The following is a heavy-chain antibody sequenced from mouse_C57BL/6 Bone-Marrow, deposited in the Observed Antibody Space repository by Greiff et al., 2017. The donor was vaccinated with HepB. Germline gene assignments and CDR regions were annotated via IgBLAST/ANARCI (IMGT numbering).Heavy chain of an antibody. CDR2: ISSGSSTI. V-gene: IGHV5-17*01. J-gene: IGHJ1*03. CDR1: GFTFSDYG. D-gene: IGHD4-1*01. Sequence: EVQLQESGGGLVKPGGSLKLSCAASGFTFSDYGMHWVRQAPEKGLEWVAYISSGSSTIYYADTVKGRFTISRDNAKNTLFLQMTSLRSEDTAMYYCARGGNWDWYFDVWGTGTTVTVSS. CDR3: ARGGNWDWYFDV.